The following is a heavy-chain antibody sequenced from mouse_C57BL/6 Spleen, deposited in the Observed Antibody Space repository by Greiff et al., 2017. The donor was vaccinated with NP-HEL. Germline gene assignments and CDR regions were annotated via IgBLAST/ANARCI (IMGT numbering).Heavy chain of an antibody. D-gene: IGHD4-1*01. J-gene: IGHJ2*01. CDR2: IYPGSGNT. Sequence: VQLQQSGAELVRPGASVKLSCKASGYTFTDYYINWVKQRPGQGLEWIARIYPGSGNTYYNEKFKGKATLTAEKSSSTAYMQLSSLTSEDSAVYFCARGRTGTGFDYWGQGTTLTVSS. CDR1: GYTFTDYY. CDR3: ARGRTGTGFDY. V-gene: IGHV1-76*01.